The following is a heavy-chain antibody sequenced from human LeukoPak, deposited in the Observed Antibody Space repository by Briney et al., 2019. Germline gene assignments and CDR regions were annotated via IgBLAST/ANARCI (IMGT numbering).Heavy chain of an antibody. V-gene: IGHV4-34*01. CDR2: INHSGST. D-gene: IGHD2-2*01. J-gene: IGHJ4*02. CDR1: GGSFSGYY. CDR3: ARHFDCSSTSSYGFFDY. Sequence: SETLSLTSAVYGGSFSGYYWSWIRQPPGKGLEWIGEINHSGSTNYNPSLKSRVTISVDTSKNQFSLKLSSVTAADTAVYYCARHFDCSSTSSYGFFDYWGQGTLVTVSS.